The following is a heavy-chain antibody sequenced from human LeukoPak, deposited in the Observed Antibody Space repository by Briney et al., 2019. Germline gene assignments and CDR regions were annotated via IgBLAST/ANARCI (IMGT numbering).Heavy chain of an antibody. J-gene: IGHJ3*02. CDR2: IKPDESEK. D-gene: IGHD5-18*01. Sequence: GGSLRLSCAASGFTFSNFWLSWVRQAPGKGLEWLANIKPDESEKYYGDSVKGRFTISRDNAKNSLFLQMNSLRAEDTAVYYCARDQIYSYGYPAFDIWGQGTMVTVSS. CDR3: ARDQIYSYGYPAFDI. V-gene: IGHV3-7*01. CDR1: GFTFSNFW.